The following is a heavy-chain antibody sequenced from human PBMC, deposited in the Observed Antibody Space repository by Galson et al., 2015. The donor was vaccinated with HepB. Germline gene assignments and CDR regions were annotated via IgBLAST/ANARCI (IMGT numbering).Heavy chain of an antibody. V-gene: IGHV3-7*01. CDR3: ARGWYNLDY. J-gene: IGHJ4*02. Sequence: SLRLSCAASGFTLSNYWMSWVRQAPGKGLEWVANIKEDGSEKYYVDSVKGRFTISRDNAKNSLYLQMNSLRAEDTAVYYCARGWYNLDYWGQGTLATVSS. D-gene: IGHD6-19*01. CDR2: IKEDGSEK. CDR1: GFTLSNYW.